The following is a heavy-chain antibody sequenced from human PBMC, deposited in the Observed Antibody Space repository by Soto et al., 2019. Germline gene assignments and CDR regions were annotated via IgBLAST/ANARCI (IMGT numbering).Heavy chain of an antibody. CDR1: GASMNNYY. V-gene: IGHV4-59*08. D-gene: IGHD2-15*01. CDR3: ARXRCSGDSCLSKGTFDY. Sequence: QVQLQESGPGLVKPSETLSLTCTVSGASMNNYYWTWIRQPPGKGLEWIGYIYYSGSTIYNPSLDSRVTISVDTSKNQFSXXXXXXTAANXXLYXXARXRCSGDSCLSKGTFDYWGQGSLVTVSS. CDR2: IYYSGST. J-gene: IGHJ4*02.